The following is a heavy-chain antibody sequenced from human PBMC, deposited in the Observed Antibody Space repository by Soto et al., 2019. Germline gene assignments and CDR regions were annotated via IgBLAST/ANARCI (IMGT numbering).Heavy chain of an antibody. Sequence: QVQLVQSGAEVKKPGSSVKVSCKASGGTFSSYAISWVRQAPGQGLEWMGGIIPIFGTANYAQKFQGRVTITADESTSTAYMELSSLRFEDTAVYYCAREPAARPRRPYYFDYWGQGTLVTVSS. CDR1: GGTFSSYA. V-gene: IGHV1-69*01. J-gene: IGHJ4*02. CDR3: AREPAARPRRPYYFDY. D-gene: IGHD6-6*01. CDR2: IIPIFGTA.